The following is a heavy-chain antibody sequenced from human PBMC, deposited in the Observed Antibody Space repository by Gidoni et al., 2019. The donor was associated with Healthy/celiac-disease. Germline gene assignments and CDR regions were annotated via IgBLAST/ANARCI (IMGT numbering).Heavy chain of an antibody. Sequence: EVQLLESGVGLVQPGGSLRLSCASSGFTFSHYAMSWVRQATGKGLEWVSAISGSCSSTYYADSVKGRFTISRDNSKNTLYLEMNSLRAEDTAVYYCAKDIFFFIAVAGTLGTPNDYWGKGTLVTVSS. D-gene: IGHD6-19*01. V-gene: IGHV3-23*01. CDR1: GFTFSHYA. J-gene: IGHJ4*02. CDR2: ISGSCSST. CDR3: AKDIFFFIAVAGTLGTPNDY.